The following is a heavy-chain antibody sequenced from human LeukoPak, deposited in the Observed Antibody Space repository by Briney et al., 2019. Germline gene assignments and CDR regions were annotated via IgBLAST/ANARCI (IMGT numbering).Heavy chain of an antibody. D-gene: IGHD5-18*01. CDR3: ARGSDTSMVNWFDP. CDR1: GGSISSYY. CDR2: IYYSGST. V-gene: IGHV4-59*01. Sequence: PSETLSLTCTVSGGSISSYYWSWIRQPPGKGLEWIGYIYYSGSTKYNPSLKSRVTISVDTSKNQFSLKMNSVTAADTAVYYCARGSDTSMVNWFDPWGQGTLVTVSS. J-gene: IGHJ5*02.